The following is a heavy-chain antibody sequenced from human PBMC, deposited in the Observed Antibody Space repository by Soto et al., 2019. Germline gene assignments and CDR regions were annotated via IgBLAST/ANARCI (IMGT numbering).Heavy chain of an antibody. V-gene: IGHV3-21*01. Sequence: GGSLRLSCAASGFTFISYSMNWVLQAPGKGLEWVSSISSSSSYIYYADSVKGRFTISRDNAKNSLYLQMNSLRAEDTAVYYCARDLHRGVLLTNWFDPWGQGTLVTVSS. D-gene: IGHD3-3*01. J-gene: IGHJ5*02. CDR2: ISSSSSYI. CDR3: ARDLHRGVLLTNWFDP. CDR1: GFTFISYS.